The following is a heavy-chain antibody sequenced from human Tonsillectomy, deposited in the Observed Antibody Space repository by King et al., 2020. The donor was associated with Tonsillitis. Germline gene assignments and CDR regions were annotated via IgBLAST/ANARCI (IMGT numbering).Heavy chain of an antibody. CDR2: ISSSDITI. V-gene: IGHV3-48*02. CDR3: ARDSGYYYYAMDV. D-gene: IGHD3-10*01. CDR1: GFTFSSYS. J-gene: IGHJ6*02. Sequence: QLVQSGGDLVQPGGSLRLSCAASGFTFSSYSMNWVRQAPGKGLEWVSYISSSDITIYYADSVKGRFTISRDNAKNSLSLQMNSLRDEDTAVYYCARDSGYYYYAMDVWGQGTTVTVSS.